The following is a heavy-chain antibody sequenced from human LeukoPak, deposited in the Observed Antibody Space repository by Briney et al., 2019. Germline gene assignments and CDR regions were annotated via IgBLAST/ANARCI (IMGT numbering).Heavy chain of an antibody. CDR1: GYTFTSYG. J-gene: IGHJ6*03. CDR2: ISAYNGNT. Sequence: ASVKVSCKASGYTFTSYGISWVRQAPGQGLEWMGWISAYNGNTNYAQKLQGRVTMTTDTSTSTAYMELRSLRSDDSAVYYCARDQGTGTQYYYYYMDVWGKGTTVTVSS. CDR3: ARDQGTGTQYYYYYMDV. V-gene: IGHV1-18*01. D-gene: IGHD1-7*01.